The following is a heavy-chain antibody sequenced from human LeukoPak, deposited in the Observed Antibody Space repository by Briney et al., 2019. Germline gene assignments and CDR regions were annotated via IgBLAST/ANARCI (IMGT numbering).Heavy chain of an antibody. CDR1: GGTFSSYA. CDR3: ARDLEDIVVVVAANRYERYYYYYMDV. Sequence: ASVKVSCKASGGTFSSYAISCVRQAPGQGLEWMGRIIPIFGTANYAQKFQGRVTITTDESTSTAYMELSSLRSEDTAVYYCARDLEDIVVVVAANRYERYYYYYMDVWGKGTTVTVSS. CDR2: IIPIFGTA. D-gene: IGHD2-15*01. J-gene: IGHJ6*03. V-gene: IGHV1-69*05.